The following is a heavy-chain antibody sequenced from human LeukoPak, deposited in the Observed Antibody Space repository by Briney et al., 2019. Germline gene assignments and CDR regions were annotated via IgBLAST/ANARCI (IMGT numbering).Heavy chain of an antibody. Sequence: ASVKVSCKASGGTFSSYAISWVRQAPGQGLEWMGWISVYNGYTNYAQNLQGRVTMTTDTSTSTAYMELRSLSSDDTAVYYCARDGGHDWGQGTLVTVSS. V-gene: IGHV1-18*01. CDR2: ISVYNGYT. CDR3: ARDGGHD. D-gene: IGHD3-16*01. CDR1: GGTFSSYA. J-gene: IGHJ4*02.